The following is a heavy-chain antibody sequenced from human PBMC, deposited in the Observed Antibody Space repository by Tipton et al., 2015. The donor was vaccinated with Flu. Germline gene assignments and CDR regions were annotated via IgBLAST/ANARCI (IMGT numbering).Heavy chain of an antibody. CDR1: GGSISTYY. CDR3: ARGGYTSSWGNYWYFDL. CDR2: IYTSENT. V-gene: IGHV4-4*07. Sequence: LRLSCTVSGGSISTYYWSWIRQPAGKGLEWIGRIYTSENTIYNPSLKSRVTVSVDTSKNQFSLKLSPVTAADTAVYYCARGGYTSSWGNYWYFDLWGRGTLVTVSS. J-gene: IGHJ2*01. D-gene: IGHD6-13*01.